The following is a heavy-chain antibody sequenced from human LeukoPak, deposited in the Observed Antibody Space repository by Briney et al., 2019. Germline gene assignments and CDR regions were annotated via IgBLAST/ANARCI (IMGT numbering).Heavy chain of an antibody. V-gene: IGHV3-30*18. J-gene: IGHJ6*03. D-gene: IGHD3-10*01. CDR2: ISFHGSEK. CDR1: GFTFTTYG. CDR3: AKSSGGFGELNLVRYHYMDV. Sequence: PGRSLRLSCAASGFTFTTYGMHWVRQAPGKGLEWVALISFHGSEKYYAESVKGRFTISRDNSKNTLYLQMNSLRAEDTAVFYCAKSSGGFGELNLVRYHYMDVWGKGTTVTISS.